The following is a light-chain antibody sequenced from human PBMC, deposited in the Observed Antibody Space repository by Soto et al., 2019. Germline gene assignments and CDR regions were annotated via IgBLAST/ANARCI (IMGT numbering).Light chain of an antibody. CDR3: QQYYNAPPF. CDR2: WAP. Sequence: DIVVTQSPDSLLVSLGETATINCESSQSVVYNSNNKNYLAWYQQKPGQPPKLLIYWAPTRESGVPDRFSGSGSETDFTLTISSLQAEDAEVYYCQQYYNAPPFFGGGTKVEIX. V-gene: IGKV4-1*01. J-gene: IGKJ4*01. CDR1: QSVVYNSNNKNY.